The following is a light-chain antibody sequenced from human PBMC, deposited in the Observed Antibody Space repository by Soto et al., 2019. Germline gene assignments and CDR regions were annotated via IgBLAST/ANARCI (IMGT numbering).Light chain of an antibody. CDR3: ATWDGGLSGPFV. CDR1: NSNIGSDI. J-gene: IGLJ1*01. V-gene: IGLV1-44*01. CDR2: TTN. Sequence: VLTQPPSASGTPGQRATISCCGSNSNIGSDIVNCYQLLPGAAPEVLINTTNQRPSGVPERFSGSKSGTSASLAISGLQSEDEANSSCATWDGGLSGPFVFGTGTRSPS.